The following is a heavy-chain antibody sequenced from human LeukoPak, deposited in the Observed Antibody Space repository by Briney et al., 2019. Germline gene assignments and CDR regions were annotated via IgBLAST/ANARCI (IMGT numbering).Heavy chain of an antibody. V-gene: IGHV1-69*13. CDR2: IIPIFGTA. Sequence: SVKVSCKASGGTFSSYAISWVRQAPGQGLEWMGGIIPIFGTANYAQKFQGRVTITADESTSTAYMELSSLRSEDTAVYYCARDRQGELRPSDWFDPWGQGTLVTVSS. CDR3: ARDRQGELRPSDWFDP. CDR1: GGTFSSYA. J-gene: IGHJ5*02. D-gene: IGHD1-26*01.